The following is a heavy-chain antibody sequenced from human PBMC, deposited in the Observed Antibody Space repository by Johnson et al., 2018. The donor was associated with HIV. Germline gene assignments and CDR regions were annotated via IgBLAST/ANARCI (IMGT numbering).Heavy chain of an antibody. CDR2: INWNGGST. V-gene: IGHV3-20*01. Sequence: VQLVESGGGVVQPGGSVRLSCAVSGFTFSNYAIHWVRQAPGKGLEWVSGINWNGGSTGYADSVKGRFTVSRENAKRGHGCVLVCKRWRTGISRSGVLDICGQRT. J-gene: IGHJ3*02. CDR3: VLDI. CDR1: GFTFSNYA. D-gene: IGHD5-24*01.